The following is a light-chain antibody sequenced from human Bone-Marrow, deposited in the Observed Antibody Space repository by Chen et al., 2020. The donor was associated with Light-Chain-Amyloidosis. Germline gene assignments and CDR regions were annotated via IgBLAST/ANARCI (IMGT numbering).Light chain of an antibody. V-gene: IGLV3-21*02. CDR1: NIGSTS. CDR2: DDS. J-gene: IGLJ3*02. Sequence: SYVLTQPSSVSVAPGQTATIACGGNNIGSTSVHWYQQTPGQVPLLVVYDDSDRPSGIPERVSGSNSGNTATLTISRVEAGDEADYYGQVWDSSSDRPVFGGGTKLTVL. CDR3: QVWDSSSDRPV.